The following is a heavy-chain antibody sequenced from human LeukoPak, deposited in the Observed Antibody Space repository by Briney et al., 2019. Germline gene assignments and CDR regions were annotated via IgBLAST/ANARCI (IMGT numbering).Heavy chain of an antibody. Sequence: ASVKVSCKASGYTFTSYDINWVRQAPGQGLEWMGWINPNSAGTNYAQKFQGRVIMTRDTSISTAYMELNRLRSDDTAVYYCARQLTVTTGDPYTYWGQGTLVTVSS. V-gene: IGHV1-2*02. CDR2: INPNSAGT. CDR1: GYTFTSYD. J-gene: IGHJ4*02. CDR3: ARQLTVTTGDPYTY. D-gene: IGHD4-17*01.